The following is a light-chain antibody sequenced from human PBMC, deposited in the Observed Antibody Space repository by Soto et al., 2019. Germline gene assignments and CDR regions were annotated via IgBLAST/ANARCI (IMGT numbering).Light chain of an antibody. J-gene: IGKJ5*01. CDR1: QSLLHSDVIAY. CDR2: KVS. CDR3: MQGTHWPIT. Sequence: DLVITQSPLSLPVTLGQPASISCRSNQSLLHSDVIAYFSWLQQRPGRSPRRLIYKVSNRDSGVPARFSGSGSGTDFALKISRVEAEDVGVYYCMQGTHWPITFGQGTRLEIK. V-gene: IGKV2-30*02.